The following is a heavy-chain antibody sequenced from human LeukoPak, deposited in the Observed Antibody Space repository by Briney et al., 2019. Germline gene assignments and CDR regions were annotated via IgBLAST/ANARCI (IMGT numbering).Heavy chain of an antibody. V-gene: IGHV5-51*01. Sequence: GESLKISCKGSGYSFTSYWIGWVRQMPGKGLEWMGIIYPGDSDTRYSPSFQGQVTISADKSISTAYLQWSSLKASDTAMYYCARHDVDRSGWHGYSGYWGQGTLVTVSS. CDR3: ARHDVDRSGWHGYSGY. D-gene: IGHD6-19*01. CDR2: IYPGDSDT. J-gene: IGHJ4*02. CDR1: GYSFTSYW.